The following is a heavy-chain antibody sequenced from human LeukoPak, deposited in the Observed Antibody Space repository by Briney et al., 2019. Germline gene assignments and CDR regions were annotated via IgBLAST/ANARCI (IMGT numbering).Heavy chain of an antibody. CDR1: GFTFSGYD. CDR3: AKDIAAAGGPCAY. J-gene: IGHJ4*02. Sequence: GGSLRLSCAASGFTFSGYDMHWVRQAPGKGLEWVALIRSDGSDKYYADSVKGRFTISRDNSKNTVFIQMNSLRAEDTAVYYCAKDIAAAGGPCAYWGRGTLVTVSS. V-gene: IGHV3-30*02. D-gene: IGHD6-13*01. CDR2: IRSDGSDK.